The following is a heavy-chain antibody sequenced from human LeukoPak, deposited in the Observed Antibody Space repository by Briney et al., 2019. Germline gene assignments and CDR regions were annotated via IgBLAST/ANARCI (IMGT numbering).Heavy chain of an antibody. D-gene: IGHD1-26*01. Sequence: SETLSLTCTVSGGSISSYYWSWIRQPPGRGLEWIGYIYYSDSGSATYNPPLKSRATISLYTSRRYFSLELRSVTAADTAVYYCARGGSYGAYLDYWGQGALVIVSS. CDR1: GGSISSYY. CDR3: ARGGSYGAYLDY. J-gene: IGHJ4*02. CDR2: IYYSDSGSA. V-gene: IGHV4-59*01.